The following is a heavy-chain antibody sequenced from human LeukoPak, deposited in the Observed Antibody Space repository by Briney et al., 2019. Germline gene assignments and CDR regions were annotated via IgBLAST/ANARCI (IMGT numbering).Heavy chain of an antibody. CDR1: GGSFSGYY. J-gene: IGHJ4*02. CDR2: INHSGNT. CDR3: ARLPDYGDFDY. Sequence: SETLSLTCAVYGGSFSGYYWSWIRQPPGKGLEWIGEINHSGNTNYSPSLKSRVTISVDTSKNQFSLKLSSVTAADTAVYYCARLPDYGDFDYWGQGTLVAVSS. V-gene: IGHV4-34*01. D-gene: IGHD4-17*01.